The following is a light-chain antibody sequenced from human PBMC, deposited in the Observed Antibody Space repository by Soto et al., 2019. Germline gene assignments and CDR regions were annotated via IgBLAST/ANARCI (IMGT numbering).Light chain of an antibody. CDR1: TSDVGGYHF. J-gene: IGLJ1*01. V-gene: IGLV2-14*01. CDR3: YSYTTTSTYV. Sequence: QSALTQPASVSGSLGQSITLSCTGTTSDVGGYHFVSWYQQHPGKAPKLMIYEVTNRPSGVSDRFSGSKSGNTASLTISGLQAEDEADYYCYSYTTTSTYVFGSGTKLTVL. CDR2: EVT.